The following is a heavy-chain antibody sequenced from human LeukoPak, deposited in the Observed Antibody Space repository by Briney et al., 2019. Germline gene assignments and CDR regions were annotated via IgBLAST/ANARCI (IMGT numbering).Heavy chain of an antibody. V-gene: IGHV3-23*01. Sequence: GGSLRLSCAASGFSFTSFAMTWVRQAPGKGLEWVSAINGGGGGTFYADSVKGRFTISRDNSKNTLYLQMNSLRAEDTAVYYCAKAFRAYCGGDCSPPRYYYGMDVWGQGTAVTVSS. CDR1: GFSFTSFA. D-gene: IGHD2-21*02. CDR3: AKAFRAYCGGDCSPPRYYYGMDV. CDR2: INGGGGGT. J-gene: IGHJ6*02.